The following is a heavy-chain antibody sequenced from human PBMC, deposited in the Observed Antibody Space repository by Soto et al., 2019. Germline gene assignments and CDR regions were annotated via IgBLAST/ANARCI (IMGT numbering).Heavy chain of an antibody. D-gene: IGHD6-13*01. CDR2: TYYSGST. CDR1: GGSISSYY. V-gene: IGHV4-59*05. J-gene: IGHJ4*02. CDR3: ARYRREAVAGYTLDN. Sequence: SETLSLTCTVSGGSISSYYVSWIRQSAGKGLEWIGRTYYSGSTYYNPSLKSRVTIFAHKSKKQFSLKLSSVSAADTAVYYCARYRREAVAGYTLDNWGQGILVTVSS.